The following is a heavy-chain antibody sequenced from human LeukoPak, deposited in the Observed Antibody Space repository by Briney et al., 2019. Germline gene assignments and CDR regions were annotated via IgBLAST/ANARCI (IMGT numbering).Heavy chain of an antibody. CDR1: GFTFSSHA. CDR2: ISDSGDRT. CDR3: AKDGRSGYSNDAFDV. Sequence: GGSLRLSCAASGFTFSSHAMSWVRQAPGKGLEWVSGISDSGDRTSYADSVRGRLTISRDNSKNTLYLQMYSLRVEDTALYYCAKDGRSGYSNDAFDVWGQGTMVTVSS. D-gene: IGHD3-22*01. V-gene: IGHV3-23*01. J-gene: IGHJ3*01.